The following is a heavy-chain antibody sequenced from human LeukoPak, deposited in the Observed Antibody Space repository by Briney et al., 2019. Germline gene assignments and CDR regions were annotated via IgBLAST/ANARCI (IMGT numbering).Heavy chain of an antibody. Sequence: SETLSLTCAVYGXSFSGYYWSWIRQPPGKGLEWIGEINHSGSTNYNPSLKSRVTISVDTSKNQFSLRLSSVTAADTAVYYCARVLEGSSGQHWYFDLWGRGTLVTVSS. CDR1: GXSFSGYY. CDR3: ARVLEGSSGQHWYFDL. D-gene: IGHD6-19*01. V-gene: IGHV4-34*01. J-gene: IGHJ2*01. CDR2: INHSGST.